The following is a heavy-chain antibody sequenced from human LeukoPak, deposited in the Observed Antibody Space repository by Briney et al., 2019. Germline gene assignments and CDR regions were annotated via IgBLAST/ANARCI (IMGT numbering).Heavy chain of an antibody. CDR2: INPNTGGT. CDR1: GYTFTDYF. V-gene: IGHV1-2*02. D-gene: IGHD2-2*01. Sequence: ASVKVSCKASGYTFTDYFVQWFRQVPGQGLQWMALINPNTGGTSYAQKLQGRVTVTRDTSISTTYMELNRLTYDDTAMYFCSREASCGSTSCHQDLWGQGTLVTVSP. CDR3: SREASCGSTSCHQDL. J-gene: IGHJ5*02.